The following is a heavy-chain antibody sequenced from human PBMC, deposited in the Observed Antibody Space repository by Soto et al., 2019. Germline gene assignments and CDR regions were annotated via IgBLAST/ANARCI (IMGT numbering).Heavy chain of an antibody. D-gene: IGHD3-10*01. V-gene: IGHV1-24*01. J-gene: IGHJ4*02. CDR2: FDLENGET. Sequence: ASVKVSCKASGGTFSSYAISWVRQAPGQGLEWMGGFDLENGETIYAQRFQGRVTMTEESSADTPHMELSSLRSEDTAVYYCAIEVRRSNQFDHWGQGTMVTVSS. CDR3: AIEVRRSNQFDH. CDR1: GGTFSSYA.